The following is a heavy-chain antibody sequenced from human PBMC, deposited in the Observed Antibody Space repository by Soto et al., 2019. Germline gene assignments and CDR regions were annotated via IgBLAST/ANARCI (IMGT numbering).Heavy chain of an antibody. J-gene: IGHJ4*02. CDR3: ARILYDYGDYYFDY. D-gene: IGHD4-17*01. CDR1: GFTFSSYS. V-gene: IGHV3-21*01. CDR2: ISSSSSYI. Sequence: GGSLRLSCAASGFTFSSYSMNWVRQAPGKGLEWVSSISSSSSYIYYADSVKGRFTISRDNAKNSLYLQMNSLRAEDTAVYYCARILYDYGDYYFDYWGQGTLVTVSS.